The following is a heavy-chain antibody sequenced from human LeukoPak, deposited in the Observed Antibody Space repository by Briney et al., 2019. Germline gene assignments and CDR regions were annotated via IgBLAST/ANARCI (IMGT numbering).Heavy chain of an antibody. V-gene: IGHV1-24*01. CDR3: ATGRDSYCSGGSCYEY. D-gene: IGHD2-15*01. CDR2: FAPEDGET. Sequence: ASVKVSCKVSGYTLTELSMHWVRQAHGRGLEWMGGFAPEDGETIYAQKFQGRVTMTEDTSTDTAYMELSSLRSEDTAVYYCATGRDSYCSGGSCYEYWGQGTLVTVPS. CDR1: GYTLTELS. J-gene: IGHJ4*02.